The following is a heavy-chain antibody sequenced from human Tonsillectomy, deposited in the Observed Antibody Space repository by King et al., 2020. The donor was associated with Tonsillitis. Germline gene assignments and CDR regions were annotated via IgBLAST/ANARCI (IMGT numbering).Heavy chain of an antibody. CDR3: ASGYWYFAL. V-gene: IGHV3-48*03. CDR1: GFTFTTYD. Sequence: VQLVESGGGLVQPGGSLRLSCAASGFTFTTYDMNWVRQAPGKGLEWVSYISSSVSTIYYADSVKGRFTISRDNVKNSLYLQMNSLRAEDTAVYYCASGYWYFALWGRGTLVTVSS. CDR2: ISSSVSTI. J-gene: IGHJ2*01.